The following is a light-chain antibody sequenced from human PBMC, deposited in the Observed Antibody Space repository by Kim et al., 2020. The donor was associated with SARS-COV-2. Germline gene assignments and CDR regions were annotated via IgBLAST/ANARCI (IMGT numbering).Light chain of an antibody. Sequence: SPEQSATLTCRASQRVSDSRLAWYQQKPGQAPRLLIYDASSRATGITDRFSGSGSGTDFTLTISRLEPEDFAVYYCQQYGASSLTFGGGTKVDIK. CDR1: QRVSDSR. J-gene: IGKJ4*01. CDR2: DAS. V-gene: IGKV3-20*01. CDR3: QQYGASSLT.